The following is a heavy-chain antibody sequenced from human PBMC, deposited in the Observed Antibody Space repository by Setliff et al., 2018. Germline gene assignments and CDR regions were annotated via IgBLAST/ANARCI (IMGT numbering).Heavy chain of an antibody. CDR2: INHRGST. CDR1: GGTFSDYY. J-gene: IGHJ4*02. CDR3: ARGRNVAARLLDS. Sequence: SETLSLTCAAYGGTFSDYYWTWIRQPPGKGLERVGEINHRGSTNYNPSLKSRVTISVDTSKDQFSLKLISMTAADTAVYYCARGRNVAARLLDSWGQGTLVTVSS. V-gene: IGHV4-34*01. D-gene: IGHD6-6*01.